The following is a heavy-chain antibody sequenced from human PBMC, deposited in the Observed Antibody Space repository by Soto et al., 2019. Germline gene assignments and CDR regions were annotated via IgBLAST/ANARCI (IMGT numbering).Heavy chain of an antibody. J-gene: IGHJ4*02. CDR3: ARRGLVGATTFDY. D-gene: IGHD1-26*01. CDR2: IYYSGST. V-gene: IGHV4-39*01. Sequence: SETLSLTCTVSGGSISSSRSYWGWIRQPPGKGLECIGSIYYSGSTYYSPSFKSRVTISVDTSKNQFSLKLSSVTAADTAVYYCARRGLVGATTFDYWGQGTLVTVS. CDR1: GGSISSSRSY.